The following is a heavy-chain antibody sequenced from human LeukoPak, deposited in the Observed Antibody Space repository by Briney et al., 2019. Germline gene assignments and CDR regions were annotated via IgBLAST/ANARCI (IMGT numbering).Heavy chain of an antibody. Sequence: PGGSLRLSCAASGFIVSSKYMSWVRQAPGKGLEWVSVIYSGGATYYSDSVKGRFTISRDNSKNTLYLQMNSLRAEDTAVYYCARWNYYGSDSFDYWGQGTLVTVSS. CDR3: ARWNYYGSDSFDY. J-gene: IGHJ4*02. V-gene: IGHV3-53*01. D-gene: IGHD3-10*01. CDR2: IYSGGAT. CDR1: GFIVSSKY.